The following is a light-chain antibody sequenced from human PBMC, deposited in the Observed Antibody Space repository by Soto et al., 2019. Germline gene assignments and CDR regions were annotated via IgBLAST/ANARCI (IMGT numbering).Light chain of an antibody. CDR1: QSLAYSDGNTN. Sequence: DVVMTQSPLSLPVALGQPASISCRSSQSLAYSDGNTNLNWFLQRPSQSPRRLIYKVSNRDSGVPDRFIGSGSGTDFTLKISRVEAEDVGVYYCMQGTHWPPTFGQGTKVDI. CDR3: MQGTHWPPT. V-gene: IGKV2-30*01. J-gene: IGKJ1*01. CDR2: KVS.